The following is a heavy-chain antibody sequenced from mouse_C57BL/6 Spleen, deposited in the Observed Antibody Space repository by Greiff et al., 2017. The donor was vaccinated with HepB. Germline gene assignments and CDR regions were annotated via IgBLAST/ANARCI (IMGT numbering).Heavy chain of an antibody. V-gene: IGHV1-55*01. D-gene: IGHD2-10*01. CDR2: IYPGSGST. CDR3: ARSTYYGNYEGDY. Sequence: QVQLQQPGAELVKPGASVKMSCKASGYTFTSYWITWVKQRPGQGLEWIGDIYPGSGSTNYNEEFKSKATLTVDTSSSTAYMQLSSLTSEDSAVYYCARSTYYGNYEGDYWGQGTTLTVSS. CDR1: GYTFTSYW. J-gene: IGHJ2*01.